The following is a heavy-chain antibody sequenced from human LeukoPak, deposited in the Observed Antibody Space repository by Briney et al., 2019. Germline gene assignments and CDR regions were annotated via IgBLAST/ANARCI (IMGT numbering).Heavy chain of an antibody. Sequence: PGGSLRLSCAASGFSFSGDYIHWVRQAPGKGLEYVSAISGNGVTTHYTNSVKGRFTISRDNSKNTVYLQMNSLRAEDTAVYYCARDYVAAAGTALNYWGQGTLVTVSS. J-gene: IGHJ4*02. CDR1: GFSFSGDY. D-gene: IGHD6-13*01. CDR2: ISGNGVTT. V-gene: IGHV3-64*01. CDR3: ARDYVAAAGTALNY.